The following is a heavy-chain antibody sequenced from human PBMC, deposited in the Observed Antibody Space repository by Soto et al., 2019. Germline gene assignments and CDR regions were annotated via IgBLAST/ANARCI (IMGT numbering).Heavy chain of an antibody. CDR2: ISGSGGST. Sequence: EVQLLDSGGGLVQPGGSLRLSCAASGFTFITYAMSWVRQAPGMGLEWVSIISGSGGSTYYPDSVKGRFTISRDNSKNTLYLRMNSLRADDTAVYYCAKLPAAQSYFDFWGQGTLVTVSS. CDR1: GFTFITYA. V-gene: IGHV3-23*01. J-gene: IGHJ4*02. CDR3: AKLPAAQSYFDF. D-gene: IGHD2-2*01.